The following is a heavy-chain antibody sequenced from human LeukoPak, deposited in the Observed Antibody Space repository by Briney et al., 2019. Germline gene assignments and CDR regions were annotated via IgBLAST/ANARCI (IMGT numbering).Heavy chain of an antibody. D-gene: IGHD3-10*01. CDR1: GFTFSSYG. CDR2: ISYDGSNK. CDR3: ANENYYGSGSYPDY. J-gene: IGHJ4*02. Sequence: GGSLRLSCAASGFTFSSYGIHWVRQAPGEGLEWVALISYDGSNKYYADSVKGRFTISRDNSKNTLYLQMNSLRAEDTAVYYCANENYYGSGSYPDYWGQGTLVTVSS. V-gene: IGHV3-30*18.